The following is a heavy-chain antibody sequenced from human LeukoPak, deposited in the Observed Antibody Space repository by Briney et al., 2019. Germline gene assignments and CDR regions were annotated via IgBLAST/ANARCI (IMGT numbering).Heavy chain of an antibody. CDR1: GGTFSSYA. J-gene: IGHJ3*02. Sequence: ASVKVSCKASGGTFSSYAISWVRQAPGQGLEWMGGIIPIFGTANYAQKFQGRVTITTDESTSTAYMELSSLRSEDTAVYYCARGGSSWSLVAFDIWGQGTMVTVSS. CDR2: IIPIFGTA. CDR3: ARGGSSWSLVAFDI. D-gene: IGHD6-13*01. V-gene: IGHV1-69*05.